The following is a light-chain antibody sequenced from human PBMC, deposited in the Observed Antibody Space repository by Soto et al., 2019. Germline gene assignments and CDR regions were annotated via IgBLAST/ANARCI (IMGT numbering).Light chain of an antibody. CDR3: QQLYSYPLT. V-gene: IGKV1-9*01. Sequence: IQVTQSPSSLSASVGDRVTITCRASQGITSYLAWYQQKTGKAPKLLIYAASALQTGVSSRFSGSGYGTDFALTISNLQPEDFATYFCQQLYSYPLTFGGGTTVEF. CDR1: QGITSY. CDR2: AAS. J-gene: IGKJ4*01.